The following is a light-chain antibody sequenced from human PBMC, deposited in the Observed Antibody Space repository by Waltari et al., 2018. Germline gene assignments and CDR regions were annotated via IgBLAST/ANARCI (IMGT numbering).Light chain of an antibody. CDR3: QKYVSLPAT. CDR1: DSVGIY. V-gene: IGKV3-20*01. Sequence: LTQSPGTLSLSPGERSTLSCKASDSVGIYLAWYQQKPGQAPRLLIYHASNRATGIPDRFSGSGSGTDFSLTISRLEPEDSAVYYCQKYVSLPATFGQGTKVEI. CDR2: HAS. J-gene: IGKJ1*01.